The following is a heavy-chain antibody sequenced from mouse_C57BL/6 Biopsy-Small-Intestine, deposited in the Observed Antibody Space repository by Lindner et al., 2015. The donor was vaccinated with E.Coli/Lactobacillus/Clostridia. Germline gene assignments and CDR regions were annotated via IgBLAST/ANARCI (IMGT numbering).Heavy chain of an antibody. CDR2: IRSKSSNYAT. V-gene: IGHV10-3*01. D-gene: IGHD1-1*01. Sequence: VQLQESGGGLVQPKGSLKPSCAASGFTFNTYAMHWVRQAPGKGLEWVARIRSKSSNYATYYADPVKDRFTISRDDSQSMLYLQMNNLKTEDTAMYYCVREGLRYPHYYAMDYWGQGTSVTVSS. J-gene: IGHJ4*01. CDR1: GFTFNTYA. CDR3: VREGLRYPHYYAMDY.